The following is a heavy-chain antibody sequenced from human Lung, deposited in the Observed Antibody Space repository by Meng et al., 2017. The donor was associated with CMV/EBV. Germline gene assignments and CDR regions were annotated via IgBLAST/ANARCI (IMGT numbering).Heavy chain of an antibody. D-gene: IGHD2-15*01. J-gene: IGHJ4*02. CDR2: ISWNSGSI. CDR3: AKDMKMGWGGWFAYFDY. V-gene: IGHV3-9*01. Sequence: SLKISCAASGFTFDDHAMHWVRQAPGKGLEWVSGISWNSGSIVYADSVKGRFTISRDNAKNSLYLQMNSLRPEDTALYYCAKDMKMGWGGWFAYFDYWGKGTLVTVSS. CDR1: GFTFDDHA.